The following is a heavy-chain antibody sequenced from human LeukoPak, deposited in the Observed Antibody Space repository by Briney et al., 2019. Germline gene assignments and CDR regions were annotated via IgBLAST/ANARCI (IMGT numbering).Heavy chain of an antibody. CDR2: ISYSGST. J-gene: IGHJ5*02. Sequence: SETLSLTCTVSGGSISSYYWSWIPQPPGKGLEWIGYISYSGSTNYNPSLKSRVTISVDTSRNQFSLKLTSVTAADTAVYYCARRSQENGMITANNWFDPWGQGTLVTVSS. CDR3: ARRSQENGMITANNWFDP. D-gene: IGHD3-16*01. CDR1: GGSISSYY. V-gene: IGHV4-59*08.